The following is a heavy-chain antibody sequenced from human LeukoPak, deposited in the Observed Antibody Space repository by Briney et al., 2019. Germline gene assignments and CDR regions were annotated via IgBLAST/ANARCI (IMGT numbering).Heavy chain of an antibody. J-gene: IGHJ4*02. Sequence: PSETLSLTCTVSGGSISSSSYYWGWIRQPPGKGLEWIGSIYYSGSTYYNPSLKSRVTISVDTSKNQFSLKLSSVTAADTAVYYCARLRDGYNYFDYWAQGTLVTVSS. CDR3: ARLRDGYNYFDY. CDR2: IYYSGST. CDR1: GGSISSSSYY. D-gene: IGHD5-24*01. V-gene: IGHV4-39*01.